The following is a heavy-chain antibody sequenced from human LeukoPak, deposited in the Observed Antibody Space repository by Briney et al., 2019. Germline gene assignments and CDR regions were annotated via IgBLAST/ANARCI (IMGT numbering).Heavy chain of an antibody. CDR3: ATRDPLTAWFDP. V-gene: IGHV3-23*01. Sequence: GGSLRLSCAASGFTSSSYAMSWVRQAPGKGLEWVSAISGSGDSTYYADSVKGRFTISRDNSKNTLYLQMNSLRAEDTAVYYCATRDPLTAWFDPWGQGTLVTVSS. CDR1: GFTSSSYA. CDR2: ISGSGDST. J-gene: IGHJ5*02. D-gene: IGHD3-9*01.